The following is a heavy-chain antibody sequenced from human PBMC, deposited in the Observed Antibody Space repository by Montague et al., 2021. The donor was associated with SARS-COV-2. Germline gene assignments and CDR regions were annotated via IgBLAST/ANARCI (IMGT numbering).Heavy chain of an antibody. CDR1: GGSTSSFY. V-gene: IGHV4-59*08. CDR2: NSDSGST. Sequence: SETLSLTCTVSGGSTSSFYWSWFRQPPGKGLEWIGYNSDSGSTNYNPSLTSRVTMSVDTSKNQFSLKVNSVTAADTAVYYCARHYSAALPAVYWGQGTLVTVSS. J-gene: IGHJ4*02. D-gene: IGHD4-11*01. CDR3: ARHYSAALPAVY.